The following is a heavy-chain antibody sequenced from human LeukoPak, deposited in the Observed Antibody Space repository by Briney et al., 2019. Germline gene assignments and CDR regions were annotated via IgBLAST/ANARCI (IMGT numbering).Heavy chain of an antibody. D-gene: IGHD1-20*01. CDR2: ISWDGGST. Sequence: GGSLRLSCAASGFTFDDYAIHWVRQAPGKGLEWVSLISWDGGSTYYADSVKGRFTISRDNSKNSLYLQMNSLRAEDTAVYYCAIITGTTADAFDIWGQGTMVTVSS. CDR1: GFTFDDYA. J-gene: IGHJ3*02. CDR3: AIITGTTADAFDI. V-gene: IGHV3-43D*03.